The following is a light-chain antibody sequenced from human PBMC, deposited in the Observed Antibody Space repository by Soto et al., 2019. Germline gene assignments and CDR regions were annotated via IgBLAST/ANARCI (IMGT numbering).Light chain of an antibody. Sequence: EIVLTQSPGTLSLSPGERATLSCRASQSVSSNYLAWYQQKPGQAPSLLIYDASSRATGIPDRFSGSGSGTDCTLTISRLEPEDFAMYYCQQYGSSAPITFGQGTRLEIE. CDR1: QSVSSNY. J-gene: IGKJ5*01. V-gene: IGKV3-20*01. CDR3: QQYGSSAPIT. CDR2: DAS.